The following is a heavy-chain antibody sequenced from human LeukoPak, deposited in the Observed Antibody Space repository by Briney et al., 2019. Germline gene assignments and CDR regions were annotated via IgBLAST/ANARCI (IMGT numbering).Heavy chain of an antibody. Sequence: GGSLRLSCAASGFTFSSYGMHWVRQAPGKGLEWVAVISYDGSNKYYADSVKGRFTISRDNSKNTLYLQMNSLRAEDTAVYYCAKVYETYYDSSGHFDYWGQGTLVTVSS. CDR2: ISYDGSNK. V-gene: IGHV3-30*18. CDR1: GFTFSSYG. CDR3: AKVYETYYDSSGHFDY. J-gene: IGHJ4*02. D-gene: IGHD3-22*01.